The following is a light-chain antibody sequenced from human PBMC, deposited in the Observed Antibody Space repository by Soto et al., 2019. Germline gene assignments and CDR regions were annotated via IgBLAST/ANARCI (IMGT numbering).Light chain of an antibody. Sequence: VLTQSPDSLSFCPGERGTLSCRASQYISTKLAWYQQKPGQAPRLLFSGAFNRATDTPDRFSGSGSGTDFTLIISGVEAEDFAMYYCQQYGDSPWTFGQGTKVDIK. V-gene: IGKV3-20*01. CDR1: QYISTK. CDR2: GAF. J-gene: IGKJ1*01. CDR3: QQYGDSPWT.